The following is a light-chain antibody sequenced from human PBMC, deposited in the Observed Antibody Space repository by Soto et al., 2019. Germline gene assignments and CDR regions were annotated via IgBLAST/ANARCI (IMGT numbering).Light chain of an antibody. J-gene: IGKJ5*01. CDR3: YQSYSTPSIT. CDR2: AAS. Sequence: EIQMTQSTSCLSAWVGDRGSIXCRASQTISSHLTWYQQKAGKAPKHLIFAASSLQSGVQSRFSGSRSGKDFTLNISSLQPEEFATYYCYQSYSTPSITFGQGTRLEIK. V-gene: IGKV1-39*01. CDR1: QTISSH.